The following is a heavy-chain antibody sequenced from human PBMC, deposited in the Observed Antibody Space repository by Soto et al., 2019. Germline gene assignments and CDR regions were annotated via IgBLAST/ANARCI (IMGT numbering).Heavy chain of an antibody. Sequence: QVQLQESGPGLVKPSETLSLTCTVSGGSISSYYWSWIRQPPGKGLEWIGYIYYSGSPNHNPSLKSRVTISVDTSKNQFSLKLSSVTAADTAVYYCARYYGGYSDYWGQGTLVTVSS. V-gene: IGHV4-59*08. CDR1: GGSISSYY. CDR2: IYYSGSP. CDR3: ARYYGGYSDY. D-gene: IGHD3-10*01. J-gene: IGHJ4*02.